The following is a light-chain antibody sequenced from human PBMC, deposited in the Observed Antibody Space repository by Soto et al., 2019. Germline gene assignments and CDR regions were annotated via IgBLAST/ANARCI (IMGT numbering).Light chain of an antibody. CDR3: QQRSSWPC. CDR1: QSVSSY. CDR2: DAS. V-gene: IGKV3-11*01. J-gene: IGKJ3*01. Sequence: EIVLTQSPATLSLSPGERATLSCRASQSVSSYLAWYQQKPGQAPRLLIYDASNRATGTPARFSGSGSGTDFTLTISSLEPEDFAVYYCQQRSSWPCFGPGTKVEVK.